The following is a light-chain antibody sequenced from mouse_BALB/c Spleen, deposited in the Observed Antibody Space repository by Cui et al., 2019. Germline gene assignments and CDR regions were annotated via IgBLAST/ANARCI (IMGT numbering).Light chain of an antibody. V-gene: IGKV6-15*01. CDR2: SAS. J-gene: IGKJ5*01. CDR3: QLYNSYPLT. Sequence: DIVMTQSQKFMSTSVGDRVSVTCKASQNVGTNVAWYQQKPGQSPKALIYSASYRYSGVPDRFTGSGSGTDFTLTISNVQSEDLAEYFCQLYNSYPLTFGAGTKLELK. CDR1: QNVGTN.